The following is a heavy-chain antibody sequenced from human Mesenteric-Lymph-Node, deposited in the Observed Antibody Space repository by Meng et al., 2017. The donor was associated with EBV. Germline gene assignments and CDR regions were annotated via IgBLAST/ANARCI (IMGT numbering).Heavy chain of an antibody. CDR2: IYYSGST. CDR1: GGSVSSGSFY. CDR3: ARRSIREGVGIDT. V-gene: IGHV4-61*01. J-gene: IGHJ5*01. D-gene: IGHD3-10*01. Sequence: QVQLQESGPGLVKPSETLSLTCTVSGGSVSSGSFYWSWIRQPPEKGLEWIGYIYYSGSTNYNPSLKSRVTISVDTSKNQFSLRLRSVTAADTAVYYCARRSIREGVGIDTWGHGTLVTVSS.